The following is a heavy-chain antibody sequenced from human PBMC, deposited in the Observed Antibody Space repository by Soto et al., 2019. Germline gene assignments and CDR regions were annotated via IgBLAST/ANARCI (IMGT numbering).Heavy chain of an antibody. CDR3: ARIPRIAAVHTEYYFDY. Sequence: SGPTLVNPTQTLTLTCTFSGFSLSTSGMCVSWIRQPPGKALEWLARIDWDDDKYYSTSLKTRLTISKDTSKNQVVLTMTNMDPVDTATYYCARIPRIAAVHTEYYFDYWGQGTLVTVSS. V-gene: IGHV2-70*11. D-gene: IGHD6-13*01. CDR2: IDWDDDK. CDR1: GFSLSTSGMC. J-gene: IGHJ4*02.